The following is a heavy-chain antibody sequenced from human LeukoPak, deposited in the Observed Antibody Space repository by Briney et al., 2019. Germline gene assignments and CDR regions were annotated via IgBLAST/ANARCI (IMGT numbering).Heavy chain of an antibody. CDR2: ISAYNGNT. Sequence: ASVKVSCKASGYTFTSYGISWVRQAPGQGLEWMGWISAYNGNTNYAQKLQGRVTMTTDTSTSTAYMELRSLRSDDTAVYYCARVLEGLRFLEWPDFDYWGQGTLVTVSS. J-gene: IGHJ4*02. V-gene: IGHV1-18*01. D-gene: IGHD3-3*01. CDR3: ARVLEGLRFLEWPDFDY. CDR1: GYTFTSYG.